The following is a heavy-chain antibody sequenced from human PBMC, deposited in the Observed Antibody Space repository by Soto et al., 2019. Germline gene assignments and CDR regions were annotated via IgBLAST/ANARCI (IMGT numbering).Heavy chain of an antibody. V-gene: IGHV3-23*01. J-gene: IGHJ4*02. Sequence: EVQLLESGGGLVQPGRSLRLSCAASGFTFSSYAMSWVRQAPGKGLEWVSAISGSGGTTYYAASVKGRFTISRDNSKNTLFLQVNSLRAEDTAVYYCAKVFVETGGSSGWPWTFHYWGQGTLVTGSS. CDR1: GFTFSSYA. D-gene: IGHD6-25*01. CDR2: ISGSGGTT. CDR3: AKVFVETGGSSGWPWTFHY.